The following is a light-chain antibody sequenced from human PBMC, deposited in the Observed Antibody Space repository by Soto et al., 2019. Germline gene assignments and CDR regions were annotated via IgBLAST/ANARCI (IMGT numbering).Light chain of an antibody. J-gene: IGLJ3*02. CDR3: SSFTSTTTWV. CDR1: SVGNY. CDR2: EVT. Sequence: QSALTQPASVSGSPGQSITISCTGTSVGNYVSWYQQHPGKAPKLIIFEVTNRPSGVSDRFSGSQSGNTASLTISGLQAEDEADYYCSSFTSTTTWVFGGGTKVTVL. V-gene: IGLV2-14*01.